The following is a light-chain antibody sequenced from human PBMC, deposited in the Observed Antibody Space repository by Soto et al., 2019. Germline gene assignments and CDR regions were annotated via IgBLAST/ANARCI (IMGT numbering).Light chain of an antibody. CDR3: QQDGSSPT. Sequence: EIVMTQSPATLSVSPGERATLSCRASQRVSSNYLAWYQQIPGQAPRLLIYGASSRATAIPDRFSGSGSGTDFTLTISRLEPEDSAVYYCQQDGSSPTFGGGNKVEL. V-gene: IGKV3-20*01. CDR2: GAS. J-gene: IGKJ4*01. CDR1: QRVSSNY.